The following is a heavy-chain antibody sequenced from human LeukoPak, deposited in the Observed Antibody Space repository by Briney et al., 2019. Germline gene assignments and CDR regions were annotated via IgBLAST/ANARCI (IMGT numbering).Heavy chain of an antibody. Sequence: PSETLSLTCTVSGGSISGYYWNWIRQPPGKGLEWIGYISYSGSTNYNPSLKSRVTISLDTSKKQFSLRLNSVTAAETAVYYCVSQLGGTTFHWGQGTLVTVSS. CDR2: ISYSGST. V-gene: IGHV4-59*01. CDR1: GGSISGYY. CDR3: VSQLGGTTFH. D-gene: IGHD1/OR15-1a*01. J-gene: IGHJ4*02.